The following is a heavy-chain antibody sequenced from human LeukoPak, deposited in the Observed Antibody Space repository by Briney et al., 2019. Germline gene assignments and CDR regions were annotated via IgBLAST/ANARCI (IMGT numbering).Heavy chain of an antibody. CDR1: GYTFTGYY. J-gene: IGHJ1*01. CDR2: INPNRSRR. Sequence: ASVKVSCKSSGYTFTGYYIHWMRQAPGQGLEWMGWINPNRSRRNYAQRFQGRVTMTRDMSISTAYMEISRLVSINTAVYDCAREHHSVNGPRDGSGEYFQHWGQGALVTVS. D-gene: IGHD2-8*01. V-gene: IGHV1-2*02. CDR3: AREHHSVNGPRDGSGEYFQH.